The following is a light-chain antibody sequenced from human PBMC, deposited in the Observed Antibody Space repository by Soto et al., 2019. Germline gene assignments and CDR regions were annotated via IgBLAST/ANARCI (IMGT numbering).Light chain of an antibody. CDR1: SSDVGGYNY. V-gene: IGLV2-14*01. CDR3: SSYTSSNTLV. J-gene: IGLJ1*01. CDR2: EVS. Sequence: QSVLTQPASVSASPGQSITMSCTGTSSDVGGYNYVSWYQQHPGKAPKLMIYEVSNRPSGVSNRFSGSKSGNTASLTISGLQAEDEADYYCSSYTSSNTLVFGTGTKSPS.